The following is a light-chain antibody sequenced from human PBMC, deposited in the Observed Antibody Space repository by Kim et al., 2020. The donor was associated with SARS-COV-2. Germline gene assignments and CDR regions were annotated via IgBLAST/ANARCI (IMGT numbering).Light chain of an antibody. J-gene: IGKJ5*01. CDR1: QSIDTY. CDR2: DAS. V-gene: IGKV3-11*01. CDR3: HQRSDWPIT. Sequence: LPPGERATLSCRASQSIDTYLARYQQNPGQGPRLLIYDASYRATGIPARFSGSGSGTDFTLTISSLEPEDFAVYYCHQRSDWPITFGQGTRLEIK.